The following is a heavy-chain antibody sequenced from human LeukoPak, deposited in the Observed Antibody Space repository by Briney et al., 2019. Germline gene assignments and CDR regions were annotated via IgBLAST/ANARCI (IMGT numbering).Heavy chain of an antibody. CDR2: ISSSGSTI. J-gene: IGHJ4*02. V-gene: IGHV3-11*01. CDR3: ARVSGSGSYYNPFDY. CDR1: GFTFSDYY. Sequence: GSLRLSCAASGFTFSDYYRSWIRQAPGKGLEWVSYISSSGSTIYYADSVKGRFTISRDNAKNSLYLQMNSLRAEDTAVYYCARVSGSGSYYNPFDYWGQGTLVTVSS. D-gene: IGHD3-10*01.